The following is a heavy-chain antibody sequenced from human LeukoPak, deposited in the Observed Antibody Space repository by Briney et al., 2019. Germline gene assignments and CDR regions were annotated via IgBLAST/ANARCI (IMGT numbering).Heavy chain of an antibody. CDR3: ARDGQLVPRY. CDR1: GGSISSGGYY. J-gene: IGHJ4*02. D-gene: IGHD6-6*01. Sequence: PSETLSLTCTVSGGSISSGGYYWSWIRQPPGKGLEWIGYIYHSGSTYYNPSLKSRVTISVDRSKNQFSLKLSSVAAADTAVYYCARDGQLVPRYWGQGTLVTVSS. V-gene: IGHV4-30-2*01. CDR2: IYHSGST.